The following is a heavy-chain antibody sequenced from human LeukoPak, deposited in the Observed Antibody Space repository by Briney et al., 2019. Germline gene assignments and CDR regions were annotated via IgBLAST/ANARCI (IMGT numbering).Heavy chain of an antibody. V-gene: IGHV3-7*01. J-gene: IGHJ4*02. Sequence: GGSLRLSCAASGLTVSKYWMTWVRQAPGKGLEWVANINQYGSEKYYVDSVKGRFTISRDNAKNSVSLQMNSLRAEDTAVYFCARSLGDDWGQGTLVTVSS. CDR2: INQYGSEK. D-gene: IGHD3-16*01. CDR3: ARSLGDD. CDR1: GLTVSKYW.